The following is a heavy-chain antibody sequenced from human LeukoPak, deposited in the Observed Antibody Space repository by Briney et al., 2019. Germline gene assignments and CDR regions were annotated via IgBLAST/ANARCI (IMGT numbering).Heavy chain of an antibody. CDR1: GFTFSSYG. J-gene: IGHJ3*02. Sequence: GGSLRLSCAASGFTFSSYGMHWVRQAPGKGLEWVAFIRYDGINKYYADSVKGRFSISRDNSKNTLYLQMNSLRAEDTAVYYCAKDSGVGMATTFSILDIWGQGTMVTVSS. D-gene: IGHD5-24*01. V-gene: IGHV3-30*02. CDR3: AKDSGVGMATTFSILDI. CDR2: IRYDGINK.